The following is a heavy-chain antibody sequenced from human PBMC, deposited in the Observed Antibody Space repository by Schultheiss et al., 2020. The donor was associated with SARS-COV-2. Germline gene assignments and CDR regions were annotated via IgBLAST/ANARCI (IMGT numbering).Heavy chain of an antibody. CDR3: ATSGSYAIPWFDP. CDR1: GGSISSYY. D-gene: IGHD1-26*01. Sequence: SETLSLTCTVSGGSISSYYWSWIRQPPGKGLEWIGEINHSGSTNYNPSLKSRVTMSVDTSKNQFSLKLSSVTAADTAVYYCATSGSYAIPWFDPWGQGTLVTVSS. J-gene: IGHJ5*02. CDR2: INHSGST. V-gene: IGHV4-59*04.